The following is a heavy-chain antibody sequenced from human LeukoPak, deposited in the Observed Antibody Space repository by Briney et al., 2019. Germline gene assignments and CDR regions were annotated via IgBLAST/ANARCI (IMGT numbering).Heavy chain of an antibody. CDR3: ARYYYGSGSYYSDS. CDR1: GGSISSYY. D-gene: IGHD3-10*01. V-gene: IGHV4-59*01. J-gene: IGHJ4*02. CDR2: IYYSGST. Sequence: SETLSLTCTVSGGSISSYYWSWIRQPPGKGLEWVGYIYYSGSTNYNPSLKSRVTISVDTSKNQFSLKLSFVTAADTAVYYCARYYYGSGSYYSDSWGQGTLVTVSS.